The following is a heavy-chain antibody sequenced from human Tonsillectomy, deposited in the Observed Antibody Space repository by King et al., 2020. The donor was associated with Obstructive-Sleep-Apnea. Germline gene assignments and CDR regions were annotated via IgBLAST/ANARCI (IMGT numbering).Heavy chain of an antibody. J-gene: IGHJ3*02. CDR1: GFSFSSFS. D-gene: IGHD5-18*01. V-gene: IGHV3-21*01. CDR2: LRSISSYM. CDR3: AREYTRGAFDI. Sequence: VQLVESGGGLVKPGGSLRLSCAASGFSFSSFSRKWVRKAPGKGLEWVSSLRSISSYMYYADSVKGRFTIPRDNAKNSVYLQMNSLRAEDTAVYYCAREYTRGAFDIWGQGTMVTVSS.